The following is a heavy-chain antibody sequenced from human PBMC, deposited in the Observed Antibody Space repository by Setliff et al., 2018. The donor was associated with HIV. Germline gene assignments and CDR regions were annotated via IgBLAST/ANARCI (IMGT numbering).Heavy chain of an antibody. Sequence: GGSLRLSCTASGFTFINYEMNWVRQAPGKGLEWVAYITGSGGTIYYADSVKGRFTISRDNAKNSLYLQMNSLRAEDTAVYYCARDSSSWYEFYFDCWGQGTLVTVSS. J-gene: IGHJ4*02. V-gene: IGHV3-48*03. CDR1: GFTFINYE. D-gene: IGHD6-13*01. CDR3: ARDSSSWYEFYFDC. CDR2: ITGSGGTI.